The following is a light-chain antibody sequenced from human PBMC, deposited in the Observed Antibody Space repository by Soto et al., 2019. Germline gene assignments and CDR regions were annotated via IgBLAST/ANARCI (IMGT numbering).Light chain of an antibody. CDR3: SSYAGSNNYV. CDR1: GSDVGGYNY. Sequence: QSALTQPPSASGSPGQSVTISCTGTGSDVGGYNYVSWYQQHPDKAPKLMIFEVNKRPSGVPDRFSGYKSGNTASLTVSGLQAEYGADYYCSSYAGSNNYVFGTGTKVTVL. J-gene: IGLJ1*01. V-gene: IGLV2-8*01. CDR2: EVN.